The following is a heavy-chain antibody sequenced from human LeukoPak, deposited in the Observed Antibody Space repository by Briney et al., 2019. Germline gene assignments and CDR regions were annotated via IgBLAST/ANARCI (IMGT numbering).Heavy chain of an antibody. CDR2: INPSGGST. Sequence: ASVKVSCKASGYTFTSCFMHWVRQAPGQGLEWMGLINPSGGSTTYAQKFQGRVTMTRDTSTSTVHMELSSLRSEDTAVYYCAIQKGTIFGDVSPLSKHFRHWGQGTLVTVSS. V-gene: IGHV1-46*01. J-gene: IGHJ1*01. D-gene: IGHD3-3*01. CDR3: AIQKGTIFGDVSPLSKHFRH. CDR1: GYTFTSCF.